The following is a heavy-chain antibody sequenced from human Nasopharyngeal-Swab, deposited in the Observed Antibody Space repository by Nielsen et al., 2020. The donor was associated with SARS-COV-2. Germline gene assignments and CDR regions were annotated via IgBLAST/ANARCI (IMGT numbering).Heavy chain of an antibody. D-gene: IGHD3-16*01. V-gene: IGHV3-23*01. J-gene: IGHJ4*02. CDR1: GFTFSSYT. CDR2: IGPSGGDT. CDR3: ARENWGKLDY. Sequence: GESLKISCAASGFTFSSYTMTWVRQAPGKGLEGVSGIGPSGGDTSYAGSVKGRFTVSRDNSKNTLYLQLNSLRADDTAVYYCARENWGKLDYWGQGTLVTVSS.